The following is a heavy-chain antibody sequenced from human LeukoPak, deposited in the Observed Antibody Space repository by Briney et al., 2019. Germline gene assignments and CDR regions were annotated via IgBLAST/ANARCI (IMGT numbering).Heavy chain of an antibody. Sequence: GGSLRLSCAASGFTFSNAWMSWVRQAPGKGLEWVGRIKSKTDGGTTDYAAPVKGGFTISRDDSKNTLYLQMNSLKTEDTAVYYCTTDSATLTPYGDYGGYWGQGTLVTVSS. CDR2: IKSKTDGGTT. J-gene: IGHJ4*02. V-gene: IGHV3-15*01. CDR1: GFTFSNAW. CDR3: TTDSATLTPYGDYGGY. D-gene: IGHD4-17*01.